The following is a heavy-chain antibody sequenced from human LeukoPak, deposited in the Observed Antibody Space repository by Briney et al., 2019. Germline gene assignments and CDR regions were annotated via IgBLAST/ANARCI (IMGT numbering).Heavy chain of an antibody. CDR1: GGSLSSYY. D-gene: IGHD6-13*01. CDR2: IYYSGST. Sequence: SETLSLTCTVSGGSLSSYYWSWIRQPPGKGLEWIGYIYYSGSTNYNPSLKSRVTISIDTSKNQFSLKLNSVTAADTAVYYCASAPIAAAGRPYYFDHWGQGTLVTVSS. J-gene: IGHJ4*02. V-gene: IGHV4-59*01. CDR3: ASAPIAAAGRPYYFDH.